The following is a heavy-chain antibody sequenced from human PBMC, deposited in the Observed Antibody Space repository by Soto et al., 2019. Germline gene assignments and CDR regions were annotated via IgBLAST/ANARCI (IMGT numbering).Heavy chain of an antibody. J-gene: IGHJ6*02. CDR2: MNPNSGNT. V-gene: IGHV1-8*01. CDR3: ARGNYDFWRGYLNYYYYGMDV. D-gene: IGHD3-3*01. CDR1: GYTFTSYD. Sequence: QVQLVQSGAEVKKPGASVKVSCKASGYTFTSYDINWVRQATGQGLEWMGWMNPNSGNTGYAQKFQGRVTMTRNTSISTAYMELSSLRSEDTAVYYCARGNYDFWRGYLNYYYYGMDVWGQGTTVTVSS.